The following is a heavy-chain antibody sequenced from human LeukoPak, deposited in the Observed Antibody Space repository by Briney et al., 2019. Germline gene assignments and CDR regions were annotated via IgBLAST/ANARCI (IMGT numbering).Heavy chain of an antibody. D-gene: IGHD1-20*01. CDR2: IGGSGGRT. CDR1: GFTFSSYA. Sequence: GVSLRLSCAASGFTFSSYAMSCVRQAPGKGLEGVSGIGGSGGRTYYADSVKGRFTISRDNSNNTLYLQMNRLRAEDTAVYYCAKPQSPFNWNDRSYFDHWGQGTLVTVSS. J-gene: IGHJ4*02. CDR3: AKPQSPFNWNDRSYFDH. V-gene: IGHV3-23*01.